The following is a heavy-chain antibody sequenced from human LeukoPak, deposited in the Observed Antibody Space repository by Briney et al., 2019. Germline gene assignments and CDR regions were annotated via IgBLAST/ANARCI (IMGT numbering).Heavy chain of an antibody. CDR3: ARSGRGYYYVN. J-gene: IGHJ4*02. D-gene: IGHD3-10*02. CDR1: GGSFSGYY. Sequence: SETLSLTCAVYGGSFSGYYWSWIRQPPGKGLEWIGEINHSGSTNYNPSLKSRVTISVDTSKNQFSLKLSSVTAAGTAVYYCARSGRGYYYVNWGQGTLVTVSS. V-gene: IGHV4-34*01. CDR2: INHSGST.